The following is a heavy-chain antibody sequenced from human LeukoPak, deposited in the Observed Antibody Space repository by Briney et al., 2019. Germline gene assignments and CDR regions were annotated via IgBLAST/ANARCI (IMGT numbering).Heavy chain of an antibody. J-gene: IGHJ4*02. V-gene: IGHV3-69-1*01. CDR1: GFTFDDYA. Sequence: GGSLRRSGAASGFTFDDYARHWVRQAPGKGLEWVSSISSIFYAYSVKVRFTISIDNAKNSLYLQMNSLRAEDTAVYHCARPPSLGNRNPGYWGQGTLVTVSS. D-gene: IGHD1-14*01. CDR2: ISSI. CDR3: ARPPSLGNRNPGY.